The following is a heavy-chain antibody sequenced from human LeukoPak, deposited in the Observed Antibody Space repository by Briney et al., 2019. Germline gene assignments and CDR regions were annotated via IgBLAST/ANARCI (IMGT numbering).Heavy chain of an antibody. Sequence: SETLSLTCTVSGGSISSGDYYWSWIRQPPGMGLEWIGYIYYSGSTYYNPSLKSRVTISVDTSKNQFSLKLSSVTAADTAVYYCARGGGSDSSGYHYWGQGTLVTVSS. J-gene: IGHJ4*02. CDR2: IYYSGST. CDR1: GGSISSGDYY. V-gene: IGHV4-30-4*08. D-gene: IGHD3-22*01. CDR3: ARGGGSDSSGYHY.